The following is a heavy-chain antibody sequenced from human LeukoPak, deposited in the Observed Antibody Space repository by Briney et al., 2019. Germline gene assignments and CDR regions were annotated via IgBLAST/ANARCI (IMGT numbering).Heavy chain of an antibody. D-gene: IGHD2-15*01. V-gene: IGHV4-59*08. CDR1: AGSITSYY. CDR3: ARHHVEYNWFDT. CDR2: IYDSGST. Sequence: SGTLSLTCTVSAGSITSYYWSWIRQPPGKGLEWIGYIYDSGSTNYNPSLKSRVTMSVDTSKNQFSLKLSSVTAADTAVYYCARHHVEYNWFDTWGQGTLVTVSS. J-gene: IGHJ5*02.